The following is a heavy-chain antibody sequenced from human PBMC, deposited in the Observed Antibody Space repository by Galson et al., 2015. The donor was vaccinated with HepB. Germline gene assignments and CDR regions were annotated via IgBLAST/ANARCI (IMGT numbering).Heavy chain of an antibody. D-gene: IGHD3-10*01. V-gene: IGHV7-4-1*02. CDR3: ATSAENPNYYGSGSYFEY. J-gene: IGHJ4*02. CDR1: GYTFTSFA. CDR2: INTNTGNP. Sequence: SVKVSCKASGYTFTSFAMNWVRQAPGQGLEWVGWINTNTGNPTYAQGFTGRFVFSLDTSVSTAYLQISSLEAEDTAVYYCATSAENPNYYGSGSYFEYWGQGTLVTVSS.